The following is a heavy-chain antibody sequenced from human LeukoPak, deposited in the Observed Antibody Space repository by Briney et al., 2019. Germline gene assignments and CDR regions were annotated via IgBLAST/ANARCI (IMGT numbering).Heavy chain of an antibody. CDR3: GSDPTGDYVGALGY. CDR2: VTGGGDGT. Sequence: QTGGSLRLSCVASGFSISSYALAWVRQTPGKGLEWVSAVTGGGDGTHYIDSVKGRFTISRDNSKNTIYLQMNSLRAEDTAIYFCGSDPTGDYVGALGYWGRGTLVTVSS. V-gene: IGHV3-23*01. CDR1: GFSISSYA. J-gene: IGHJ4*01. D-gene: IGHD2-21*02.